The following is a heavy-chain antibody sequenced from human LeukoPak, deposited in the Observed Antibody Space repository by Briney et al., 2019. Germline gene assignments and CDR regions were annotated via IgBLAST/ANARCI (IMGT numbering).Heavy chain of an antibody. CDR2: ISGSGDTT. V-gene: IGHV3-23*01. CDR3: AKVGNSNYVFVY. CDR1: GFTFSRSA. D-gene: IGHD1-7*01. Sequence: PGGSLRLSCAASGFTFSRSAMSWVRQTPGKGLEWVSGISGSGDTTYYVDSVKGRFTISRDNSKNTLSLQMNSLSADDTAVYFCAKVGNSNYVFVYWGQGTLVTASS. J-gene: IGHJ4*02.